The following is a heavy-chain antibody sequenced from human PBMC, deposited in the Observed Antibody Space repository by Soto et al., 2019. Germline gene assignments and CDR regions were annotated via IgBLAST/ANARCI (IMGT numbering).Heavy chain of an antibody. J-gene: IGHJ4*02. CDR1: GGSFSGYY. V-gene: IGHV4-34*01. Sequence: SETLSLTCAVYGGSFSGYYWSWIRHPPGKGLEWIGEINHSGSTNYNPSLKSRVTISVDTSKNQFSLKLSSVTAADTAVYYCARGKLSDYVWGSYRYHFDYWGQGTVVTVSS. D-gene: IGHD3-16*02. CDR2: INHSGST. CDR3: ARGKLSDYVWGSYRYHFDY.